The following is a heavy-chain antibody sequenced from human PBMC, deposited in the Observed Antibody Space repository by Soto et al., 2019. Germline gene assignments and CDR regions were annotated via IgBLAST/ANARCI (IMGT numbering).Heavy chain of an antibody. D-gene: IGHD3-10*01. J-gene: IGHJ4*02. CDR1: GGSISQYY. CDR3: ARGPGGFGDFSLDY. V-gene: IGHV4-4*07. Sequence: QVQLQESGPGLVKPSETLSLSCGVSGGSISQYYWTWIRQPAGKGLEWVGRIYSGGSTNYNPSTESRVTMAVDTSKNKVSLKLRSVTAADTAVYYCARGPGGFGDFSLDYWGQGTLVTVSS. CDR2: IYSGGST.